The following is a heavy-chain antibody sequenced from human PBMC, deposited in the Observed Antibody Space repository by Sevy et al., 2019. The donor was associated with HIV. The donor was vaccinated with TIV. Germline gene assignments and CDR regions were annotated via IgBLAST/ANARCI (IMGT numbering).Heavy chain of an antibody. D-gene: IGHD2-15*01. Sequence: GGSLRLSCAASGFTFSIYSMTWVRQAPGKGLEWVSSISSRSSYIYYADSVKGRFTISRDNAKNSLYLQMNSLRAEDTAVYYCARGGHCSGGSSYGPPDSWGQGTLVTVSS. CDR3: ARGGHCSGGSSYGPPDS. V-gene: IGHV3-21*01. CDR2: ISSRSSYI. CDR1: GFTFSIYS. J-gene: IGHJ4*02.